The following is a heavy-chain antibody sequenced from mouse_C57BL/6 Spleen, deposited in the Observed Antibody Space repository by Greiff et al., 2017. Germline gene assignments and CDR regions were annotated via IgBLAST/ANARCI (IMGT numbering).Heavy chain of an antibody. J-gene: IGHJ1*03. CDR2: IYPGSGNT. D-gene: IGHD2-1*01. Sequence: VQLQQSGAELVRPGASVKLSCKASGYTFTDYYINWVKQRPGQGLEWIARIYPGSGNTYYNEKFKGKATLTAEKSSSTAYMQLSSLTSEDSAVYFCARDRGNYGYFDVWGTGTTVTVSS. V-gene: IGHV1-76*01. CDR3: ARDRGNYGYFDV. CDR1: GYTFTDYY.